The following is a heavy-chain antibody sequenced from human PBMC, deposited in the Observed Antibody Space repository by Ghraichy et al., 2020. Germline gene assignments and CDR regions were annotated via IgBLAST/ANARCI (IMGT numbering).Heavy chain of an antibody. CDR2: IYYSGST. J-gene: IGHJ4*02. V-gene: IGHV4-39*01. Sequence: SETLSLTCTVSGGSISSSSYYWGWIRQPPGKGLEWIGSIYYSGSTYYNPSLKSRVTISVDTSKNQFSLKLSSVTAADTAVYYCARRSIAVAGTFDYWGQGTLVTVSS. CDR3: ARRSIAVAGTFDY. D-gene: IGHD6-19*01. CDR1: GGSISSSSYY.